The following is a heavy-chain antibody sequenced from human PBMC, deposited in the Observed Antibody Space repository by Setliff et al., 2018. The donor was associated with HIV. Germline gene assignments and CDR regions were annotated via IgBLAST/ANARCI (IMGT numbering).Heavy chain of an antibody. CDR1: GAPISSYY. CDR3: ARGRMATVLIRNWIDP. J-gene: IGHJ5*02. D-gene: IGHD4-4*01. CDR2: IYNSGYS. Sequence: TLSLTCKVSGAPISSYYWNWIRQPPGKGLEWIGYIYNSGYSNSKPSLKSRVTISLDTSKNQFSLKLSSVTAADTAVYYCARGRMATVLIRNWIDPWGQGSLVTVSS. V-gene: IGHV4-59*01.